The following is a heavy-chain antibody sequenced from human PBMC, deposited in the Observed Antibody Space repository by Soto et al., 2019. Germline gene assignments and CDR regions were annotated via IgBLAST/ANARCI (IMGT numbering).Heavy chain of an antibody. CDR1: GYTFTGYY. CDR2: INPNSGGT. CDR3: ARDKGGYYYGMDV. Sequence: GASVKVSCKASGYTFTGYYMHWVRQAPGQGLEWMGWINPNSGGTNYAQKFQGRVTMTRDTSISTAYMELSRLRSDDTAVYYCARDKGGYYYGMDVWRQGTTVTVSS. J-gene: IGHJ6*02. V-gene: IGHV1-2*02.